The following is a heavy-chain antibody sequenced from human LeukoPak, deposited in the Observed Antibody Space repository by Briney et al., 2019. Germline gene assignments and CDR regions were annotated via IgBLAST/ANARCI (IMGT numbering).Heavy chain of an antibody. J-gene: IGHJ5*02. CDR1: GYTFTGYY. CDR2: INANSGGT. V-gene: IGHV1-2*04. Sequence: GASVKVSCKASGYTFTGYYMHWVRQAPGQWLEWMGWINANSGGTNYAQKFQGWVTMTRDTSISTAYMELSRLRSDDTAVYYCAREGGSPDVHMPYYDILTGYQRDSPNWFDPWGQGTLVTVSS. D-gene: IGHD3-9*01. CDR3: AREGGSPDVHMPYYDILTGYQRDSPNWFDP.